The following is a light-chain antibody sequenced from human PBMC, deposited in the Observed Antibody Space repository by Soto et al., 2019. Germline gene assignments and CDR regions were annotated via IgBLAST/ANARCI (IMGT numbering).Light chain of an antibody. CDR1: ESISTY. J-gene: IGKJ3*01. V-gene: IGKV1-39*01. CDR2: SAS. CDR3: QEPYSVPFYS. Sequence: DIQLTQSPSSLSASVGDRVTITCRASESISTYLIWFQQKPGKAPRLLIYSASSLHSGVPSRLSGSGSGTDFTLTISSLQPQDFASYYCQEPYSVPFYSFGPGTKVDIK.